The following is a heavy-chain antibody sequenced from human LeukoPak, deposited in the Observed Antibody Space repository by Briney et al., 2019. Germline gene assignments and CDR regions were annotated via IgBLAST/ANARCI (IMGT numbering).Heavy chain of an antibody. J-gene: IGHJ4*02. CDR1: GFTFSSYW. D-gene: IGHD3-10*01. CDR3: ARQGWFGELLSPLDY. Sequence: GGSLRLSCAASGFTFSSYWMHWVRQAPGKGLVWVSRINSDGSNTRYADFVKGRFTISRDNAKNTLYLQMSSLRAEDTAVYYCARQGWFGELLSPLDYWGQGTLVTVSS. CDR2: INSDGSNT. V-gene: IGHV3-74*01.